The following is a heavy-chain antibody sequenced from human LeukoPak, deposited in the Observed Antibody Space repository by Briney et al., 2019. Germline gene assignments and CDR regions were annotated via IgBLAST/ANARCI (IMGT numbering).Heavy chain of an antibody. Sequence: PGGSLRLSCVASGFTFRRYDMHWVRQAQGKGLQWVAAISDDGRKEIYADSVKGRFTISRDNSKNTLYLQMNSLREEDTAVYYCARAAAETGAFRDNWFDPWGQGTLVPVSS. D-gene: IGHD6-19*01. J-gene: IGHJ5*02. CDR2: ISDDGRKE. V-gene: IGHV3-30*04. CDR1: GFTFRRYD. CDR3: ARAAAETGAFRDNWFDP.